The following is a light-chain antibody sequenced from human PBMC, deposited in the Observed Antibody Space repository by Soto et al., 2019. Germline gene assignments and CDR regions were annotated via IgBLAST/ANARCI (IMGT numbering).Light chain of an antibody. CDR2: EVS. V-gene: IGLV2-8*01. CDR3: SSHGGSNHLYV. J-gene: IGLJ1*01. Sequence: QSVLTQPPSSSGSPGQSVTISCTGTISDIGAYNYVSWYQQHPGKAPKLMIFEVSKRPSGVPDRFSASKSGNTASLTVSGLQAEDEADYYCSSHGGSNHLYVFRTGTKVTVL. CDR1: ISDIGAYNY.